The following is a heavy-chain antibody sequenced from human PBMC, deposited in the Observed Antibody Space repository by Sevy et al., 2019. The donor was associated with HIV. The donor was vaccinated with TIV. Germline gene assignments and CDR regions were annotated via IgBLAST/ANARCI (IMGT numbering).Heavy chain of an antibody. V-gene: IGHV2-5*02. CDR1: GFSLSTSGVG. CDR2: ISWDDDK. D-gene: IGHD6-13*01. J-gene: IGHJ5*02. CDR3: AHMCPVAAADSSNWFDP. Sequence: SGPTLVNPTQTLTLTCTFSGFSLSTSGVGVGWIRQPPGKALEWLALISWDDDKRYSPSLKSRLTITKDTSKNQVVLTMTNMDPVDTATYYCAHMCPVAAADSSNWFDPWGQGTLVTVSS.